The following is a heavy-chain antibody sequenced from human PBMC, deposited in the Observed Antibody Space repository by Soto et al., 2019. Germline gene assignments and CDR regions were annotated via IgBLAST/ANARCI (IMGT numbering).Heavy chain of an antibody. CDR2: INSDGSST. CDR3: ASGGSSLNFDS. CDR1: GFTFRSYW. D-gene: IGHD6-6*01. Sequence: EVQLVESGGGLVHPWGSLRLSCASSGFTFRSYWMQWVRQAPGKGLVWVSWINSDGSSTSYADSVKGRFTIYRNNAKNTLYLQMNSLRAEDTAVYYCASGGSSLNFDSWGPGTLVTVSS. J-gene: IGHJ4*02. V-gene: IGHV3-74*01.